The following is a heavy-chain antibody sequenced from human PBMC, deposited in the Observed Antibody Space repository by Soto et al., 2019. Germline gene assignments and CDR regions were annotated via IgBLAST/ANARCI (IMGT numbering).Heavy chain of an antibody. CDR3: TKNYYFDS. V-gene: IGHV3-23*01. CDR1: GFTFSNYA. CDR2: INIVGGNT. Sequence: VQLLESGGGLVQPGGSLRLSCAASGFTFSNYAMSWVRQAPGKALEWVSSINIVGGNTNYADSVRGRFTMSRDDSKNTVFLQMNSLRADDTAIYYCTKNYYFDSCGQGTLITVSS. J-gene: IGHJ4*02.